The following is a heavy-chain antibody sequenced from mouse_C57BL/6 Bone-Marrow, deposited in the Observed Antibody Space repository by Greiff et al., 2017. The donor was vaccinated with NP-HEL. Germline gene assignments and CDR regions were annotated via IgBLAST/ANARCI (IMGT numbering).Heavy chain of an antibody. Sequence: QVHVKQSGPGLVQPSQSLSITCTVSGFSLTSYGVHWVRQSPGKGLEWLGVIWSGGSTDYNAAFISRLSISKDNSKSQVFFKMSSLQADDTAIYYCARHYGSNHWYFDVWGTGTTVTVSS. J-gene: IGHJ1*03. D-gene: IGHD1-1*01. V-gene: IGHV2-2*01. CDR2: IWSGGST. CDR1: GFSLTSYG. CDR3: ARHYGSNHWYFDV.